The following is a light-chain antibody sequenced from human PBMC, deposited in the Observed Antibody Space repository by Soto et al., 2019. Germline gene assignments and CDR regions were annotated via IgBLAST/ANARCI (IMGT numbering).Light chain of an antibody. Sequence: QSALTQPASVSGSPGQSITISCTGTSSDVGGYNYVSWYQQHPGKAPKLMIYEVSNRPSAVSNRFSGCKSGNTASLTISGLQAEDEADYYCSSYTSSSIDYVFGTGTKLTVL. CDR1: SSDVGGYNY. V-gene: IGLV2-14*01. CDR3: SSYTSSSIDYV. CDR2: EVS. J-gene: IGLJ1*01.